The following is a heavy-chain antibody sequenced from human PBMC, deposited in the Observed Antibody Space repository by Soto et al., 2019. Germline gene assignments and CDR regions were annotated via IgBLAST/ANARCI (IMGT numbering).Heavy chain of an antibody. CDR3: ARTVLGPDLLADSFVDYYYYMDV. J-gene: IGHJ6*03. Sequence: SETLCLTCAVAGGSIIDFDWSWIRQQPGKGLEWIGYVYYTGSTSYNPSLKRRVTFSADSSRGQFSLRLNSVTAADTAVHYCARTVLGPDLLADSFVDYYYYMDVWGQGTTVTVSS. D-gene: IGHD3-9*01. CDR1: GGSIIDFD. V-gene: IGHV4-59*08. CDR2: VYYTGST.